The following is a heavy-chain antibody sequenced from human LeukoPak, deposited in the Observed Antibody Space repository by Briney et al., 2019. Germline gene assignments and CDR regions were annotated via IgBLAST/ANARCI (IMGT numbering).Heavy chain of an antibody. J-gene: IGHJ6*02. V-gene: IGHV4-30-4*01. CDR3: ARDPGARSGWYIGNYYYGMDV. CDR1: GVSISSGDYY. Sequence: PSQTLSLTCTVSGVSISSGDYYWSWIRQPPGKGLEWIGYTYYSGSTYYNPSLKSRVTISVDTSKNQFSLKLSSVTAAATAVYYCARDPGARSGWYIGNYYYGMDVWGQGTTVTVSS. D-gene: IGHD6-19*01. CDR2: TYYSGST.